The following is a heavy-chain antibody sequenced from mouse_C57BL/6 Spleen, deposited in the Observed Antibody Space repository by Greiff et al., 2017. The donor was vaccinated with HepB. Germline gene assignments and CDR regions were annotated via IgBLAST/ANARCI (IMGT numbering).Heavy chain of an antibody. J-gene: IGHJ3*01. V-gene: IGHV5-9*01. CDR2: ISGGGGNT. CDR3: ARDGYDGAWFAY. Sequence: EVMLVESGGGLVKPGGSLKLSCAASGFTFSSYTMSWVRQTPEKRLEWVATISGGGGNTYYPDSVKGRFTISRDNAKNTLYLQMSSLRSEDTALYDCARDGYDGAWFAYWGQGTLVTVSA. CDR1: GFTFSSYT. D-gene: IGHD2-2*01.